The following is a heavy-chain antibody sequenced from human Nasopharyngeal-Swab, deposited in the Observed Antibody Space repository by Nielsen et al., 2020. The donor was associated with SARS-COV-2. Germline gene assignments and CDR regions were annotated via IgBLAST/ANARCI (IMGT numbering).Heavy chain of an antibody. D-gene: IGHD2/OR15-2a*01. J-gene: IGHJ4*02. V-gene: IGHV3-23*01. CDR2: ITGSGTT. CDR3: AKDLRGPYFF. CDR1: GFTFSSYA. Sequence: GGSLRLSCAASGFTFSSYAMSWVRQAPGKGLEWVSAITGSGTTYYADSVKGRFTISRDSSKNTLYLQMNSLRAEDTAVYYCAKDLRGPYFFWGQGTLVTVSS.